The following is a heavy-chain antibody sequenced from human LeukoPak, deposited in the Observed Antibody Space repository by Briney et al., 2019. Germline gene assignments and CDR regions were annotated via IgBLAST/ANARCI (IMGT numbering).Heavy chain of an antibody. Sequence: GRSLRLSCVASGLRFDDYAMNWVRQAPGEGLEWVSSISWNSGTIVYGDSVKGRFTISRDNAKNYLYLQMNSLRAEDTALYYCAKGKGGYYYYGMDVWGQGTPVTVSS. CDR3: AKGKGGYYYYGMDV. CDR1: GLRFDDYA. V-gene: IGHV3-9*01. J-gene: IGHJ6*02. CDR2: ISWNSGTI.